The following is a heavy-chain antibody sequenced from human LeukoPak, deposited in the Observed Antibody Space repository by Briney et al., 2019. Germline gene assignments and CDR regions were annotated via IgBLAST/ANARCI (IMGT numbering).Heavy chain of an antibody. J-gene: IGHJ4*02. Sequence: PGGSLRLSCAASGFTFSSYAMNWVRQAPGKGLEWVSTISGSGGNTYYADSVKGRFTISRGNSGNTLYLQMNSLRAEDTAVYYCAKRASAWYFPDWGQGTLVTVSS. V-gene: IGHV3-23*01. CDR1: GFTFSSYA. CDR2: ISGSGGNT. D-gene: IGHD6-19*01. CDR3: AKRASAWYFPD.